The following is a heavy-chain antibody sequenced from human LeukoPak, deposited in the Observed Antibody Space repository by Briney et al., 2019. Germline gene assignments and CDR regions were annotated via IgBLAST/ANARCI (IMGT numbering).Heavy chain of an antibody. Sequence: GGSLRLSCVASGITFSSYSMNWVRQAPGKGLEWVAAISYDGPNKNYADSVKGRFTISRDNSKNTLYLQMNSLRAEDTAVYYCARGLRIAVAGNIDYWGQGTLVTVSS. V-gene: IGHV3-30*03. CDR1: GITFSSYS. CDR2: ISYDGPNK. J-gene: IGHJ4*02. D-gene: IGHD6-19*01. CDR3: ARGLRIAVAGNIDY.